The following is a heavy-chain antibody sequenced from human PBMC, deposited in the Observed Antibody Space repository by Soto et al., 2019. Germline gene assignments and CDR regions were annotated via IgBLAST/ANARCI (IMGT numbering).Heavy chain of an antibody. J-gene: IGHJ4*02. CDR2: ISSSGDII. CDR1: GFSFSDYY. D-gene: IGHD3-22*01. CDR3: ARDLGYYASDGYFDY. V-gene: IGHV3-11*01. Sequence: GGSLRLSCAGSGFSFSDYYMSWIRQAPGKGREWVSYISSSGDIIYYADSVKGRFTISRDNAKNSLYLQMNSLRAEDTAVYYCARDLGYYASDGYFDYWGQGTVVTVSS.